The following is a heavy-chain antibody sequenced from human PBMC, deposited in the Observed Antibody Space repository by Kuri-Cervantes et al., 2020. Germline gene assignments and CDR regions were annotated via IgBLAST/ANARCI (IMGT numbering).Heavy chain of an antibody. CDR1: GGSFSGYY. CDR2: IYHSGST. J-gene: IGHJ4*02. CDR3: ASHWYYYDSSGQPSPSYFDY. V-gene: IGHV4-34*01. Sequence: SQTLSLTCAVYGGSFSGYYWGWIRQPPGKGLEWIGSIYHSGSTYYNPSLKSRVTISVDTSKNQFSLNLSSVTAADTAVYFCASHWYYYDSSGQPSPSYFDYWGQGTLVTVSS. D-gene: IGHD3-22*01.